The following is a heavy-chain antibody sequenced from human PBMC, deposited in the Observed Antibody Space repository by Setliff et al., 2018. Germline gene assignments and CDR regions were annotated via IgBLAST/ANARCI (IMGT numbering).Heavy chain of an antibody. V-gene: IGHV4-31*11. D-gene: IGHD5-18*01. J-gene: IGHJ3*02. CDR2: IYYSGNT. CDR3: ARVPRFTDTRNAFDI. Sequence: SETLSLTCGVSGYSIRNGYYWSWIRQHPGKGLEWIGYIYYSGNTYYNPSLKSRVTISVDTSKNQFSLKLSSVTAADTAVYYCARVPRFTDTRNAFDIWGQGTMVTVSS. CDR1: GYSIRNGYY.